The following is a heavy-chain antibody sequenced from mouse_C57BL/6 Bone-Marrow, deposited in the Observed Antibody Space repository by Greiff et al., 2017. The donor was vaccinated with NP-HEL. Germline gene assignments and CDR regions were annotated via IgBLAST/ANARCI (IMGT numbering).Heavy chain of an antibody. J-gene: IGHJ1*03. CDR3: ARRVATHHWYFDV. Sequence: EVQVVESGGDLVKPGGSLKLSCAASGFSFSSYGMSWVRQTPDKRLEWVATISSGGSYTYYPDSVKGRFTLSRDNAKNTLYLKMSSLKSEDTAMYYWARRVATHHWYFDVWGTGTTVTVSS. D-gene: IGHD1-1*01. V-gene: IGHV5-6*01. CDR2: ISSGGSYT. CDR1: GFSFSSYG.